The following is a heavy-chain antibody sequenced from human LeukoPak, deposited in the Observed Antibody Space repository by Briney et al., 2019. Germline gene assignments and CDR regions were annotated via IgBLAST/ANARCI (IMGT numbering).Heavy chain of an antibody. CDR2: IIPIFGTA. Sequence: SVKVSCKASGGTFSSYAISWVRQAPGQGLEWMGGIIPIFGTANYAQKFQGRVTMTRNTSISTAYMELSSLRSEDTAVYYCARGDIGYYGSGSYSWFDPWGQGTLVTVSS. CDR3: ARGDIGYYGSGSYSWFDP. CDR1: GGTFSSYA. D-gene: IGHD3-10*01. J-gene: IGHJ5*02. V-gene: IGHV1-69*05.